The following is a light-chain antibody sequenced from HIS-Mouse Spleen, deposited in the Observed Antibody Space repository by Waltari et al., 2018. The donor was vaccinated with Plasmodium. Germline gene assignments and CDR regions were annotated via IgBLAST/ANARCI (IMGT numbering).Light chain of an antibody. CDR1: ALPKKY. J-gene: IGLJ3*02. V-gene: IGLV3-10*01. CDR2: EAS. CDR3: YSTDSSGNHRV. Sequence: SYELTQPPSVSVSPGQTARITCSGDALPKKYAYWYQQKSGQAPVLVIYEASKRPSGIPGRFSGSRSGTMATLTISGAQVEDEADYYCYSTDSSGNHRVFGGGTKLTVL.